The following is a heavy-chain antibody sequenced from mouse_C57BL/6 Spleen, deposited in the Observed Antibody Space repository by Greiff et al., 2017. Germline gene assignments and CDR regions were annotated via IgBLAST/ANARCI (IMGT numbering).Heavy chain of an antibody. V-gene: IGHV1-59*01. D-gene: IGHD1-1*01. Sequence: QVQLQQPGAELVRPGTSVKLSCKASGYTFTSYWMHWVKQRPGQGLEWIGVIDPSDSYTNYKQKFKGKATLTVDTSSSTAYMQLSSLTSEYSAVYYCARRYYGCTFDYWGQGTTLTVSS. J-gene: IGHJ2*01. CDR2: IDPSDSYT. CDR3: ARRYYGCTFDY. CDR1: GYTFTSYW.